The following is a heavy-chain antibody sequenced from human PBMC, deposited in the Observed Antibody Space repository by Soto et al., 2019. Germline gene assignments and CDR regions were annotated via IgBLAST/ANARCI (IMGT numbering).Heavy chain of an antibody. CDR2: IRGSGGST. D-gene: IGHD6-6*01. V-gene: IGHV3-23*01. CDR3: AKGRQLGKYYYYYMDV. Sequence: GGSLRLSCAASGFTFSSYAMSWVRQAPGKGLEWVSAIRGSGGSTYYADSVKGRFTISRDNSKNTLYLQMNSLRAEDTAVYYCAKGRQLGKYYYYYMDVWGKGTTVTVSS. CDR1: GFTFSSYA. J-gene: IGHJ6*03.